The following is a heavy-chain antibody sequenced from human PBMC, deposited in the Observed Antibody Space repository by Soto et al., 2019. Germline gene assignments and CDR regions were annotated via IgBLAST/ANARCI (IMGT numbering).Heavy chain of an antibody. CDR3: AKEGIAAAGPLDY. J-gene: IGHJ4*02. D-gene: IGHD6-13*01. V-gene: IGHV3-33*06. Sequence: QVQLEESGGGVAQPGGSLRLSCAASGLIFRTYAMHWVRQSPGKGLEWVAVIWSDGSDKYYADSVKGRFTISRDNSNNTLFLQMSSLRAEDTAVYYCAKEGIAAAGPLDYWGPGTLLTVSS. CDR1: GLIFRTYA. CDR2: IWSDGSDK.